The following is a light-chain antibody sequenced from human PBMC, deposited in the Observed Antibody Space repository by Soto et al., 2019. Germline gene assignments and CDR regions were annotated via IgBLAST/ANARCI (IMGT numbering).Light chain of an antibody. Sequence: EIGLTQSPATLSLSPGERATLSCRASQSVSSYLSWYQQKPGQAPRLLIHGASSRATGIPDRFSGSGSGTDFTLTISRLEPEDFAVYYCQQYGTSPRTFGGGTKVDIK. CDR1: QSVSSY. CDR2: GAS. J-gene: IGKJ4*01. V-gene: IGKV3-20*01. CDR3: QQYGTSPRT.